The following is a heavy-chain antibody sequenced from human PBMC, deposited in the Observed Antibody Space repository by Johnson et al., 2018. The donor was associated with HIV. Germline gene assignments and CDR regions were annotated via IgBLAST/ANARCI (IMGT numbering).Heavy chain of an antibody. CDR3: ARARYTSDWYLYDAFDL. Sequence: VQLVESGGGVVQAGKSLRLSCADSGFTFSTYAMHWVRQAPGKGLEYVSGVSSNGGKTYYANSVKGRFTISRDNSKNTLYLQMGSLRTEDMAVYHCARARYTSDWYLYDAFDLWGQGTMVTVSS. V-gene: IGHV3-64*01. J-gene: IGHJ3*01. D-gene: IGHD6-13*01. CDR1: GFTFSTYA. CDR2: VSSNGGKT.